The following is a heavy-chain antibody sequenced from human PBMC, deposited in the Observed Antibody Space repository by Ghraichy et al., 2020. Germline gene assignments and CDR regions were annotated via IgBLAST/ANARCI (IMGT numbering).Heavy chain of an antibody. CDR2: IYYSGST. V-gene: IGHV4-39*01. Sequence: SETLSLTCTVSGGSISSSSYYWGWIRQPPGKGLEWIGSIYYSGSTYYNPSLKSRVTISVDTSKNQFSLKLSSVTAADTAVYYCARLEVATTSDAFDIWGQGTMVTVSS. CDR3: ARLEVATTSDAFDI. D-gene: IGHD5-12*01. CDR1: GGSISSSSYY. J-gene: IGHJ3*02.